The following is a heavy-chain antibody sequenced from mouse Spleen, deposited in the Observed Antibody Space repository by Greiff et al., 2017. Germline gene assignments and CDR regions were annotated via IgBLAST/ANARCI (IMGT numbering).Heavy chain of an antibody. V-gene: IGHV5-12*02. D-gene: IGHD4-1*01. CDR3: ARERTGLDY. Sequence: EVQVVESGGGLVQPGGSLKLSCATSGFTFSDYYMYWVRQTPEKRLEWVAYISNGGGSTYYPDTVKGRFTISRDNAKNTLYLQMSRLKSEDTAMYYCARERTGLDYWGQGTTLTVSS. CDR2: ISNGGGST. CDR1: GFTFSDYY. J-gene: IGHJ2*01.